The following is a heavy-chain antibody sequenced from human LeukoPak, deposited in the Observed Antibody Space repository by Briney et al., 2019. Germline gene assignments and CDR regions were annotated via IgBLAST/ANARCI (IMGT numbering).Heavy chain of an antibody. Sequence: GGSLRLSCAASGFTFSSYGMSWVRQAPGKGLEWVSAISGSGGSTYYAGSVKGRFTISRDNSKNTLYLQMNSLRADDTAVYYCAKSHHVTAIDYWGQGTLVTVSS. J-gene: IGHJ4*02. D-gene: IGHD2-21*02. CDR1: GFTFSSYG. V-gene: IGHV3-23*01. CDR2: ISGSGGST. CDR3: AKSHHVTAIDY.